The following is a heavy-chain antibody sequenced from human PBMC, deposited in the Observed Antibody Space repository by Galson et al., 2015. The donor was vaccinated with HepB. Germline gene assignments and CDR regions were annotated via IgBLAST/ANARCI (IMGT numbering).Heavy chain of an antibody. Sequence: SLRLSCAASGFTFSSYWMSWVRQAPGKGLEWVANIKQDGSEKYYVDSVKGRFTISRDNAKNSLYLQMNSLRAEDTAVYYCAHIQLWSNSDAFDIWGQGTMVTVSS. D-gene: IGHD5-18*01. CDR1: GFTFSSYW. CDR2: IKQDGSEK. CDR3: AHIQLWSNSDAFDI. V-gene: IGHV3-7*03. J-gene: IGHJ3*02.